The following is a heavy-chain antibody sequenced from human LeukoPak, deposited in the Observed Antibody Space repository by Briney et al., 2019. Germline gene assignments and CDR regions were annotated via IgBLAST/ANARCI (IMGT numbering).Heavy chain of an antibody. Sequence: ASVTVSCTASGYTFTVYYMHWVRQAPGQGLEWMGWINPNSGGTNYAQKFQGRVTMTRDTSISTAYMELSRLRSDDTAVYYCARGVTTVTTFPYYYYYYMDVWGKGTTVTVSS. CDR1: GYTFTVYY. CDR3: ARGVTTVTTFPYYYYYYMDV. V-gene: IGHV1-2*02. CDR2: INPNSGGT. J-gene: IGHJ6*03. D-gene: IGHD4-11*01.